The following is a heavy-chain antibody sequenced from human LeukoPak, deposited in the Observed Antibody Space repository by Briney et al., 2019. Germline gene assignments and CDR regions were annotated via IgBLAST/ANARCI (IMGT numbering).Heavy chain of an antibody. J-gene: IGHJ4*02. Sequence: GESLKISCEDSEYNFSRYWIAWVRRMPGKGLEWMGIIYPADSDTRYSPSFQGQVTISADKSISTAYLQWSSLKASDTAMYYCARPSSSEGDYWGQGTLVTVSS. CDR3: ARPSSSEGDY. V-gene: IGHV5-51*01. CDR2: IYPADSDT. CDR1: EYNFSRYW. D-gene: IGHD6-6*01.